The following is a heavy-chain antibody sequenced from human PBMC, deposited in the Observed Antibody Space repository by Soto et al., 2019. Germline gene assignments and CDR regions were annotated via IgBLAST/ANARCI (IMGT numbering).Heavy chain of an antibody. J-gene: IGHJ4*02. Sequence: SETLSLTCAVSGGSVSSGGYSWSWIRQPPGKGLEWIGYIYHSGSTYYNPSLKSRVTISVDRSKNQFSLKLSSVTAADTAVYYCAAGGGLPRYYWGQGTLVTVSS. CDR3: AAGGGLPRYY. CDR1: GGSVSSGGYS. CDR2: IYHSGST. V-gene: IGHV4-30-2*01. D-gene: IGHD5-12*01.